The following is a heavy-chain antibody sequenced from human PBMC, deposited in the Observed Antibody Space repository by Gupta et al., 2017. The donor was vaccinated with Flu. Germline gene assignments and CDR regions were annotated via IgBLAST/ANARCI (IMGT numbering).Heavy chain of an antibody. Sequence: EVQLVESGGGLVQPGGSLRLSCAASGFTFSSYEMNWVRQAPGKGLEWVSYISSSGSTIYYADSVKGRFTISRDNAKNSLYLQMNSLRAEDTAVYYCARGYSSRWGAFDIWGQGTMVTVSS. J-gene: IGHJ3*02. D-gene: IGHD6-19*01. CDR3: ARGYSSRWGAFDI. V-gene: IGHV3-48*03. CDR2: ISSSGSTI. CDR1: GFTFSSYE.